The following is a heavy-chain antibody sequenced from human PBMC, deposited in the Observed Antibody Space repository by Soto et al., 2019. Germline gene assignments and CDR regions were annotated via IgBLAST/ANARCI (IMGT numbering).Heavy chain of an antibody. Sequence: GGSLRLSCAASGFTFSSYAMHWVRQAPGKGLEWVAVISYDGSNKYYADSVKGRFTISRDNSKNTLYLQMNSLRAEDTAVYYCARTKRDSSGWPHGWGQGTLVTVSS. CDR1: GFTFSSYA. J-gene: IGHJ4*02. CDR2: ISYDGSNK. V-gene: IGHV3-30-3*01. D-gene: IGHD6-19*01. CDR3: ARTKRDSSGWPHG.